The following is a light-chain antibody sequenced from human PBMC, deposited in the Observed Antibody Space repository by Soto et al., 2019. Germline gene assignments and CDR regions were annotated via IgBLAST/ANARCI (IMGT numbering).Light chain of an antibody. CDR2: AAS. CDR3: QKCKVAPFT. J-gene: IGKJ4*01. Sequence: ILMTQSPSSLSAFVGDRVTITCRASQDIGNFLAWYQQKPGKVPKLLIYAASTLQSGVPSRFSGRGSGTDFTLTISSLQPEDVAIYYCQKCKVAPFTFGGGTKVEIK. V-gene: IGKV1-27*01. CDR1: QDIGNF.